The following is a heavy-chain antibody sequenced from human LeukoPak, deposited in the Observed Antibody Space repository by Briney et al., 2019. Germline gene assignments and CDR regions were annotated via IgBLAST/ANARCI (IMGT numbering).Heavy chain of an antibody. CDR3: ARDQWAWGSYRYPYDY. Sequence: ASVKVSCKASGGTFSSYAISWVRQAPGQGLEWMGRIIPILGIANYAQKFQGRVTITADKSTSTAYMELSSLRSDDTAVYYCARDQWAWGSYRYPYDYWGQGTLVTVSS. D-gene: IGHD3-16*02. V-gene: IGHV1-69*04. CDR1: GGTFSSYA. J-gene: IGHJ4*02. CDR2: IIPILGIA.